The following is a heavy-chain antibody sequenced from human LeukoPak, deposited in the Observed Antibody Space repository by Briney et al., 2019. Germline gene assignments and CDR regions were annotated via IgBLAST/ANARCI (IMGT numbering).Heavy chain of an antibody. D-gene: IGHD2/OR15-2a*01. CDR2: IYYSGST. CDR3: AGHHPRNTVDF. Sequence: SETLSLTCTVSGGSISIGGYYWSWIRQHPGKGLEWIGYIYYSGSTYYNPSLKSRVTISVDTSKNQFSLKLSSVTAADTAVYYCAGHHPRNTVDFWGQGTLVTVSS. V-gene: IGHV4-31*03. J-gene: IGHJ4*02. CDR1: GGSISIGGYY.